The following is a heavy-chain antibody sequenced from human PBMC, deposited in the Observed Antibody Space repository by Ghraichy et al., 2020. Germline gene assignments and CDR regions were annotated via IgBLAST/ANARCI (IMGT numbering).Heavy chain of an antibody. V-gene: IGHV4-34*01. Sequence: SETLSLTCAVYGGSFSGYYWSWIRQPPGKGLEWIGEINHSGSTNYNPSLKSRVTISVDTSKNQFSLKLSSVTAVDTAVYYCAGSSSWYPRLNYWGQGTLVTVSS. D-gene: IGHD6-13*01. CDR2: INHSGST. J-gene: IGHJ4*02. CDR3: AGSSSWYPRLNY. CDR1: GGSFSGYY.